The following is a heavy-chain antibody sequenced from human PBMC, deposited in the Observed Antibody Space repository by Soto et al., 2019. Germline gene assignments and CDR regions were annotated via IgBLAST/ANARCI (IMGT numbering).Heavy chain of an antibody. V-gene: IGHV4-4*07. CDR2: IYTKERA. J-gene: IGHJ5*02. D-gene: IGHD3-16*01. CDR3: ARDDYKDGGNNWFDP. Sequence: SETLSLTCTVSGGSITNYYWSWIRQPAGKGLEWIGRIYTKERANYNLSFRNRVTMSVDTSKNQFSLKLDAVTAADTAVYYCARDDYKDGGNNWFDPWGQGTLVTVSS. CDR1: GGSITNYY.